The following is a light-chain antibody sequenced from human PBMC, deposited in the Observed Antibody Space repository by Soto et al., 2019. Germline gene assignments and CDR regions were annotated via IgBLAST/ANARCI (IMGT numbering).Light chain of an antibody. CDR3: HVWDSSSDHYV. J-gene: IGLJ1*01. CDR1: NIGGKS. V-gene: IGLV3-21*02. CDR2: DDS. Sequence: SSELTHSPSVSLAPGQTAGITCGGNNIGGKSVHWYQQKPGQAPVLVVYDDSDRPSGIPDRFSGSNSGDTATLTIRRVEAGDEADYYCHVWDSSSDHYVFGTGTKVTVL.